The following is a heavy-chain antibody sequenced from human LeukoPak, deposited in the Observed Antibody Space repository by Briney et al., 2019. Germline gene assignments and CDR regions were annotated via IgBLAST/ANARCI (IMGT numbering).Heavy chain of an antibody. CDR2: IYSGGST. V-gene: IGHV3-66*01. CDR1: GFTFSSYA. Sequence: GRSLRLSCAASGFTFSSYAMSWVRQAPGKGLEWVSVIYSGGSTYYADSVKGRFTISRDNSKNTLYLQMNSLRAEDTAVYYCARDHAFFRGYGMDVWGQGATVTVSS. J-gene: IGHJ6*02. D-gene: IGHD1-26*01. CDR3: ARDHAFFRGYGMDV.